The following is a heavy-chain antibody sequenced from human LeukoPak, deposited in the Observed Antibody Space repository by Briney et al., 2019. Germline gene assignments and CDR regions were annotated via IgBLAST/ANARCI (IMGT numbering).Heavy chain of an antibody. CDR1: GFTFSSFR. Sequence: PGGSLRLSCAASGFTFSSFRMSWVRQAPGKGLEWVANIKQDGSQKYYVDSVRGRFTISRDNAKNSLYLQMNSLTAEDTAVYYCARLYCNIPTCYANLDSWGQGILVAVSS. V-gene: IGHV3-7*04. D-gene: IGHD2/OR15-2a*01. CDR2: IKQDGSQK. CDR3: ARLYCNIPTCYANLDS. J-gene: IGHJ4*02.